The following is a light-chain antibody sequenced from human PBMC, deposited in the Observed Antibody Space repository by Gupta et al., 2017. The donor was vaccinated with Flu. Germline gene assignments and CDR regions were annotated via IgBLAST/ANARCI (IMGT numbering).Light chain of an antibody. CDR2: RNN. J-gene: IGLJ3*02. V-gene: IGLV10-54*04. Sequence: QAGLTQPPSVSKGLRQTATLTCTGNSNNVGNQGAAWLQQHQGHPPKLLSYRNNNRPSGISERFSASRAGNNASLKITGLQPEDEADDYWSESDSSLSAVVFGGGTKLTVL. CDR1: SNNVGNQG. CDR3: SESDSSLSAVV.